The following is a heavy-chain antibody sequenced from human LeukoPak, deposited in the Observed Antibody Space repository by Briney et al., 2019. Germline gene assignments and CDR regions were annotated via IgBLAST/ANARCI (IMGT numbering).Heavy chain of an antibody. CDR3: ARHGYAFDI. D-gene: IGHD3-10*01. J-gene: IGHJ3*02. V-gene: IGHV4-59*08. Sequence: PSETLSLTCTVSGGSISSYYWSWIRQPPGKGLEWIGYIYYSGGTNYNPSLKSRVTISVDTSKNQFSLKLSSVTAADTAVYYCARHGYAFDIWGQGTMVTVSS. CDR1: GGSISSYY. CDR2: IYYSGGT.